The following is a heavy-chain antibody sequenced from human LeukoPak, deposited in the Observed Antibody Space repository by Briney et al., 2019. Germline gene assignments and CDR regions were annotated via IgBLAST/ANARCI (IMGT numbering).Heavy chain of an antibody. CDR2: ISSSSYI. D-gene: IGHD2-21*01. CDR3: ARDQGILFFDS. CDR1: GFTFSSYS. Sequence: GGSLRLSCAVSGFTFSSYSMNWVRQAPGKGLEWVSSISSSSYIYYADSVKGRFTISRDNAKNSLYLQMNSLRAEDTAVYYCARDQGILFFDSWGQGTLVTVSS. J-gene: IGHJ4*02. V-gene: IGHV3-21*01.